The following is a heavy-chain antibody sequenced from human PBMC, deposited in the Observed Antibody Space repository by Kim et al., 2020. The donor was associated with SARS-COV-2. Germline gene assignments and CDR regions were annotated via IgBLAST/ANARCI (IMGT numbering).Heavy chain of an antibody. D-gene: IGHD3-9*01. CDR2: IYYSGST. J-gene: IGHJ4*02. Sequence: SETLSLTCTVSGGSISSYYWSWIRQPPGKGLEWIGYIYYSGSTNYNPSLKSRVTISVDTSKNQFSLKLSSVTAADTAVYYCARGLSYYDILTGLDYWGQGTLVTFSS. CDR3: ARGLSYYDILTGLDY. CDR1: GGSISSYY. V-gene: IGHV4-59*01.